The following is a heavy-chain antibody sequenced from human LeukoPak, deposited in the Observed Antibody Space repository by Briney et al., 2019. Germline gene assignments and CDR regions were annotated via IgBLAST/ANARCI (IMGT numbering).Heavy chain of an antibody. J-gene: IGHJ4*02. CDR2: ISGSGGST. D-gene: IGHD1-26*01. V-gene: IGHV3-23*01. CDR3: AKGVQELREYFDY. Sequence: GGSLRLSCAASGFTFSSYVLSWVRQAPGKGLDWVSGISGSGGSTYYADSVKGRFTISRDNSKNTLYLQMNSLRAEDTAVYYCAKGVQELREYFDYWGQGTLVTVSS. CDR1: GFTFSSYV.